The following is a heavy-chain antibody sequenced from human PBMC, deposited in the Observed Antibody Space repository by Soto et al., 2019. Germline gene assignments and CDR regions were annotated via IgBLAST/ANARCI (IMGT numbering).Heavy chain of an antibody. J-gene: IGHJ3*02. Sequence: ASVKVSCKASGGTFSSYAISWVRQAPGQGLEWMGGIIPIFGTANYAQKFQGRVTITADESTSTAYMELSSLRSEDTAVYYCARDINCSGGRCYGDAFDIWGQRSMVTVSS. CDR3: ARDINCSGGRCYGDAFDI. CDR2: IIPIFGTA. CDR1: GGTFSSYA. V-gene: IGHV1-69*13. D-gene: IGHD2-15*01.